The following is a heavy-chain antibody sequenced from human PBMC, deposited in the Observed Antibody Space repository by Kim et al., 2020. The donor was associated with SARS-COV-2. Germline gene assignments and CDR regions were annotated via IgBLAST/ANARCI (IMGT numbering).Heavy chain of an antibody. D-gene: IGHD2-21*01. CDR1: GFTFSSYS. J-gene: IGHJ6*02. CDR3: ARDPYGGDWFYYYYGMDV. Sequence: GGSLRLSCAASGFTFSSYSMNWVRQAPGKGLEWVSSISSSSSYIYYADSVKGRFTISRDNAKNSLYLQMNSLRAEDTAVYYCARDPYGGDWFYYYYGMDVWGQGTTVTVSS. V-gene: IGHV3-21*01. CDR2: ISSSSSYI.